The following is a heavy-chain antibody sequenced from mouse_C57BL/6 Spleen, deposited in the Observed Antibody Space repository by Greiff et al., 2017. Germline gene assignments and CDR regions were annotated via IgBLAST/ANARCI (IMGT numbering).Heavy chain of an antibody. D-gene: IGHD4-1*01. CDR2: IDPANGNT. J-gene: IGHJ2*01. V-gene: IGHV14-3*01. Sequence: VQLQQSVAELVRPGASVKLSCTASGFTFKNTYMHWVKQRPEQGLEWIGRIDPANGNTNYAPKFQGKATITADTSSNTAYLQLSSLTSEDTAIYYCAREPWVYFDYWGQGTTLTVAS. CDR1: GFTFKNTY. CDR3: AREPWVYFDY.